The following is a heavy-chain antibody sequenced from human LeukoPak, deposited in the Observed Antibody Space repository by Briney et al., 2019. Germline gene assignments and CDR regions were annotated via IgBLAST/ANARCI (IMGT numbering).Heavy chain of an antibody. CDR2: IYYSGST. CDR3: AKSGFDYDILTGFDY. V-gene: IGHV4-39*07. CDR1: GVSISSSSYY. Sequence: SETLSLTCTVSGVSISSSSYYWGWIRQPPGKGLEWIGSIYYSGSTYYNPPLKSRVTISVDTSKNQFSLKLSSVTAADTAVYYCAKSGFDYDILTGFDYWGQGTLVTVSS. J-gene: IGHJ4*02. D-gene: IGHD3-9*01.